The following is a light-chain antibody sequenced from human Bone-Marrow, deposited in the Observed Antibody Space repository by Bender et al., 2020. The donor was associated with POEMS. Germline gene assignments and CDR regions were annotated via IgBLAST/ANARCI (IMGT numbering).Light chain of an antibody. CDR1: SSNIGAHA. Sequence: QSVLTQPPSASGTPGQRVTISCSGGSSNIGAHAVNWYQHLPGTAPKLLIYSSHRRPSEVPDRFSGSRSGTSASLAIGGVQSEDEADYYCAVWDDSLNGWMFGGGTKLTVL. J-gene: IGLJ3*02. CDR2: SSH. V-gene: IGLV1-44*01. CDR3: AVWDDSLNGWM.